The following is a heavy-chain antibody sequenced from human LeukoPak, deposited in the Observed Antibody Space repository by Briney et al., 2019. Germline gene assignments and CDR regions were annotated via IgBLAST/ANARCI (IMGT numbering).Heavy chain of an antibody. J-gene: IGHJ5*02. Sequence: GASVKVSCKASGYTFTSYGISWVRQAPGQGLEWMGWISAYNGNTNYAQKLQGRVTITADKSTKTAYMELSSLRSEDTAVYYCARAGIPGYCTNVTCSNWLDPWGQGTLVTVSS. V-gene: IGHV1-18*01. CDR3: ARAGIPGYCTNVTCSNWLDP. CDR1: GYTFTSYG. D-gene: IGHD2-8*01. CDR2: ISAYNGNT.